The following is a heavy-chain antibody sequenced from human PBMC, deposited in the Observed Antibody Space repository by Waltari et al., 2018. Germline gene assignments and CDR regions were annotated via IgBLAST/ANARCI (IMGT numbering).Heavy chain of an antibody. CDR3: TTDWDYYYYGMDV. J-gene: IGHJ6*02. CDR1: GFTFSNAW. D-gene: IGHD3-16*01. CDR2: IKSKTYGGTT. Sequence: EVQLVESGGGLVKPGGSLRLSCAASGFTFSNAWMSWVRQAPGKGLEWVGRIKSKTYGGTTDYAAPVKGRFTISRDDSKNTLYLQMNSLKTEDTAVYYCTTDWDYYYYGMDVWGQGTTVTVSS. V-gene: IGHV3-15*01.